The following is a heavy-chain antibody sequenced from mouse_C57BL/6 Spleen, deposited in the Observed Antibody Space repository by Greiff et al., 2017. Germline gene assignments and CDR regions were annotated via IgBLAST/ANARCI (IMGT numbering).Heavy chain of an antibody. CDR3: ARVRDSNYENYFDY. CDR1: GFTFSDYY. Sequence: EVQLQESEGGLVQPGSSMKLSCTASGFTFSDYYMAWVRQVPEKGLEWVANINYDGSSTYYLDSLKSRFIISRDNAKNILYLQMSSLKSEDTATYYCARVRDSNYENYFDYWGQGTTLTVSS. J-gene: IGHJ2*01. CDR2: INYDGSST. V-gene: IGHV5-16*01. D-gene: IGHD2-5*01.